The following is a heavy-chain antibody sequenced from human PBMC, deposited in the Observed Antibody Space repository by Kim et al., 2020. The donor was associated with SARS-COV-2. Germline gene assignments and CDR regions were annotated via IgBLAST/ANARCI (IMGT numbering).Heavy chain of an antibody. Sequence: GGSLRLSCAASGFMISDNYMSWVRQTPERGLEWVSAIYSDDSTYYTDSVKGRFTISRDTSKNTVYLQMNSLRAEDTAVYYFARVVLNWEWALGFWGQGTLVTVSS. D-gene: IGHD1-26*01. V-gene: IGHV3-53*01. CDR3: ARVVLNWEWALGF. J-gene: IGHJ4*02. CDR2: IYSDDST. CDR1: GFMISDNY.